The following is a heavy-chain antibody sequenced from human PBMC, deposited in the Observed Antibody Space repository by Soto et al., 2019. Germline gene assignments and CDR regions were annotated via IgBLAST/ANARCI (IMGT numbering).Heavy chain of an antibody. D-gene: IGHD2-2*01. J-gene: IGHJ4*02. CDR2: IYIGGNT. CDR3: ARDGKSSVSCNPGCTFDC. Sequence: PGGSLRLSCAASGFTVSSNHMSWVRQAPGKGLEWVSVIYIGGNTYYADSVKGRFTISRDDSKNTLYLQMNSLRAEDTAMYYCARDGKSSVSCNPGCTFDCWGQGTLVTVSS. CDR1: GFTVSSNH. V-gene: IGHV3-53*01.